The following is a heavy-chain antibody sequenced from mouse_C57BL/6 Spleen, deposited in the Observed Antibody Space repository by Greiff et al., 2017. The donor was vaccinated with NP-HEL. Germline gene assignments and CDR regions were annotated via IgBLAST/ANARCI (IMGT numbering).Heavy chain of an antibody. Sequence: EVQLQQSGPELVKPGASVKISCKASGYTFTDYYMNWVKQSHGKSLEWIGDINPNNGGTSYNQKFKGKATLTVDKSSSTAYMELRSLTSEDSAVYYCAINRAWFAYWGQGTLVTVSA. CDR1: GYTFTDYY. CDR2: INPNNGGT. D-gene: IGHD2-14*01. V-gene: IGHV1-26*01. J-gene: IGHJ3*01. CDR3: AINRAWFAY.